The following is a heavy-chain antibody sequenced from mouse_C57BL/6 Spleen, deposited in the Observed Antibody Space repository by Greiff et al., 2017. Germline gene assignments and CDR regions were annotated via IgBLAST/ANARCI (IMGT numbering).Heavy chain of an antibody. Sequence: QVQLQQPGAELVKPGASVKVSCKASGYTFISYWMHWVKQRPGQGLEWIGRIHPSDSDTNYNQKFKGKATLTVDKSSSTAYMQLSSLTSEDSAVYYCAIDDYGSSYLFAYWGQGTLVTVSA. V-gene: IGHV1-74*01. CDR3: AIDDYGSSYLFAY. CDR1: GYTFISYW. D-gene: IGHD1-1*01. CDR2: IHPSDSDT. J-gene: IGHJ3*01.